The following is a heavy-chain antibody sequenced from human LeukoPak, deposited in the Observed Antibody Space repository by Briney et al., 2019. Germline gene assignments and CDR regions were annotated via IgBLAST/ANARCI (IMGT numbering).Heavy chain of an antibody. V-gene: IGHV3-64*01. J-gene: IGHJ4*02. CDR1: GFTFSSYA. D-gene: IGHD1-7*01. CDR2: ISSNGGST. Sequence: GSLRLSCAASGFTFSSYAMHWVRQAPGKGLEYVSAISSNGGSTYYANSVKGRFTISRDNSKNTLYLQMGSLRAEDMAVYYCASSKGSGTYYFDYWGQGTLVTVSS. CDR3: ASSKGSGTYYFDY.